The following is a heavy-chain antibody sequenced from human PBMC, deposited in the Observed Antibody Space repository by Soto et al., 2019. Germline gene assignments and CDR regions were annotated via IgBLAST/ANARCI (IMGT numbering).Heavy chain of an antibody. J-gene: IGHJ5*02. V-gene: IGHV1-69*12. CDR1: GGTFSSYA. CDR2: IIPIFGTA. CDR3: ARGVGEYCISTTCPNWFDP. D-gene: IGHD2-2*01. Sequence: QVQLVQSGAEVKKPGSSVKVSCKASGGTFSSYAISWVRQAPGQGLEWMGGIIPIFGTANYAQKFQGRVTINAVESTSTAYMELSSLRSEDTAVYYCARGVGEYCISTTCPNWFDPWGQGTLVTVSS.